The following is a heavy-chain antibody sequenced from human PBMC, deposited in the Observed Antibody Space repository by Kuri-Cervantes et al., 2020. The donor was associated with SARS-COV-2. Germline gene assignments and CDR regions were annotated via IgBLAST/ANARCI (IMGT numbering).Heavy chain of an antibody. CDR3: AGFPEWELLPFDI. D-gene: IGHD1-26*01. J-gene: IGHJ3*02. CDR1: GFTFSSYS. CDR2: ISSSSSYI. V-gene: IGHV3-21*01. Sequence: GESLKISCAASGFTFSSYSMNWVRQAPGKGLEWVSSISSSSSYIYYADSVKGRFTISRDSSKNTVYLQINSLRPEDTAVYYCAGFPEWELLPFDIWGQGTGVTVSS.